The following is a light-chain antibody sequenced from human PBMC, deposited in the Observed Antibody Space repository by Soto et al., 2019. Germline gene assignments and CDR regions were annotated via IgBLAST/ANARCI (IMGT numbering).Light chain of an antibody. V-gene: IGKV3-20*01. CDR3: QQYGSSPWT. J-gene: IGKJ1*01. Sequence: EIVLTQSPGTLSLSPGERATLSCRASQSVSSSYLAWYQQKPGQAPGLLIYGASSRATGIPDRFSGSGSGTDFTVTISRLEPEDFAVYYCQQYGSSPWTFGQGTKVEIK. CDR2: GAS. CDR1: QSVSSSY.